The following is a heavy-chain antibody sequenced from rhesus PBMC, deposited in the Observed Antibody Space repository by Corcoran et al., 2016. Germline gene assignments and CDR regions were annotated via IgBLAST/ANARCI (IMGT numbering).Heavy chain of an antibody. J-gene: IGHJ4*01. D-gene: IGHD3-28*01. V-gene: IGHV4-80*01. CDR2: NNGNSGST. CDR1: GGSFSSYW. CDR3: ARLGGYYTFDY. Sequence: QVQLQESGPGLVKPSETLSLTCAVSGGSFSSYWWSWIRQPPGKGLEWIGENNGNSGSTNYNPARKGRVTISKDASKNQFSLKLSSVTAADTAVYYCARLGGYYTFDYWGQGVLVTVSS.